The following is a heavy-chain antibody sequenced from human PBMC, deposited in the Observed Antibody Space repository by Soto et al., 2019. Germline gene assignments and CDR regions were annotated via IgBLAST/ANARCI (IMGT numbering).Heavy chain of an antibody. Sequence: EVQLAASGGGLVQPGGSLRLSCAASGFTFSDHYMDWVSQAPGKGLEWVGRSRDKVHSHTTEYAASVKGRFTISRGDSDNSLYMQMNSLKTEATAGYYCARGVVYTGYFDYWGQGALVTVSS. CDR1: GFTFSDHY. V-gene: IGHV3-72*01. CDR2: SRDKVHSHTT. J-gene: IGHJ4*02. D-gene: IGHD2-15*01. CDR3: ARGVVYTGYFDY.